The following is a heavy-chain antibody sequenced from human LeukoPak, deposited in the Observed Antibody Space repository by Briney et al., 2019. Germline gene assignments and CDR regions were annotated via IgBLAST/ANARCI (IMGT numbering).Heavy chain of an antibody. CDR1: GFTVSSNY. CDR2: IYSGGST. CDR3: ARDGAPDSSGYYYYGMDV. J-gene: IGHJ6*02. D-gene: IGHD3-22*01. V-gene: IGHV3-53*01. Sequence: GGSLRLSCAASGFTVSSNYMSWVRQAPGKGLEWVPVIYSGGSTYYADSVKGRFTISRDNSKNTLYLQMNSLRAEDTAVYYCARDGAPDSSGYYYYGMDVWGQGTTVTVSS.